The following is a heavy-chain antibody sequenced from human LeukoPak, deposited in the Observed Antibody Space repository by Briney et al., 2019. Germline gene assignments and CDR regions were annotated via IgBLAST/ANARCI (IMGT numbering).Heavy chain of an antibody. J-gene: IGHJ4*02. CDR2: IYYSGST. CDR1: GGSISSYY. V-gene: IGHV4-59*01. CDR3: ARDRGLEYSSPFDY. D-gene: IGHD6-6*01. Sequence: PSETLSLTCTVSGGSISSYYWSWIRQPPGKGLEWIGYIYYSGSTNYNPSLKSRVTISVDTSKNQFSLKLSSVTAADTAVYYWARDRGLEYSSPFDYWGQGTPVTGSS.